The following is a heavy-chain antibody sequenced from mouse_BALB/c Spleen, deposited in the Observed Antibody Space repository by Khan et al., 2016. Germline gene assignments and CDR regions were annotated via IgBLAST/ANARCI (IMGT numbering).Heavy chain of an antibody. Sequence: QVQLKESGPGLVAPSQSLSITCTVAGFSLGAYGVNWVRQPPGKGLEWLGMIWGDGSTDYNSALKSRLSISKDNSKSQALLKMNSLQTDDAARYYCARGGWGYYAMDYWGQGTSVTVSS. CDR3: ARGGWGYYAMDY. J-gene: IGHJ4*01. V-gene: IGHV2-6-7*01. CDR1: GFSLGAYG. CDR2: IWGDGST. D-gene: IGHD1-1*02.